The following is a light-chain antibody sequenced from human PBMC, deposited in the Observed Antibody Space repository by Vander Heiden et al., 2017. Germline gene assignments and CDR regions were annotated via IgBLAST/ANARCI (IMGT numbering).Light chain of an antibody. J-gene: IGLJ3*02. CDR1: TGTVTSGHL. Sequence: QAVVTQEPSLTVSPGGTVTLTCGFTTGTVTSGHLPYWFQQKPGQAPTSLIYATSNRHSWTPARFSGSLLGGLAALTLSGAQPEDEADYYCSFSYGGIVVFGGGTKLTVL. V-gene: IGLV7-46*01. CDR2: ATS. CDR3: SFSYGGIVV.